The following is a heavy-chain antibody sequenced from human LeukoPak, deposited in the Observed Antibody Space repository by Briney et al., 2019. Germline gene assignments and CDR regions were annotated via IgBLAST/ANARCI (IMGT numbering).Heavy chain of an antibody. J-gene: IGHJ4*02. V-gene: IGHV3-74*01. CDR3: AKVAGIGRYYFDY. CDR2: INGDGSST. D-gene: IGHD3-10*01. Sequence: GGSLRLSCEASGFTFRSYWMHWVRQAPGKGLVWVSRINGDGSSTSYADSVKGRFTISRDNAKNTLYLQMNSLRAEDTAVYYCAKVAGIGRYYFDYWGQGTLVTVSS. CDR1: GFTFRSYW.